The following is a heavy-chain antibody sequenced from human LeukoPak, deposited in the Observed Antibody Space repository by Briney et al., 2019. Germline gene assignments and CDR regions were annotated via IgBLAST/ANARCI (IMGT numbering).Heavy chain of an antibody. Sequence: SETLSLTCTVSGGSISGSSYYWGWIRQPPGKGLEWIGSIYYSGSTYYNPSLKSRVTISVDTSKNQFSLKLNSVTATDTAVYYCAREASRSTVTTYGFFDHWGQGTLVTVSS. J-gene: IGHJ4*02. CDR2: IYYSGST. V-gene: IGHV4-39*02. CDR3: AREASRSTVTTYGFFDH. CDR1: GGSISGSSYY. D-gene: IGHD4-17*01.